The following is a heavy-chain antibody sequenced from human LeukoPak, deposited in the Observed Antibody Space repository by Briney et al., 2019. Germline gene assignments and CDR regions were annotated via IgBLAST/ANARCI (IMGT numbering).Heavy chain of an antibody. D-gene: IGHD2-2*02. V-gene: IGHV3-23*01. Sequence: GGSLRLSCAASGFTFSSYAMSWVRQAPGKGLEWVSAISGSGGSTYYADSVKGRFTISRDNSKSTLYLQMNSLRAEDTAVYYCARLYCSSTNCYTNYYYYMDVWGKGTTVTVSS. CDR2: ISGSGGST. J-gene: IGHJ6*03. CDR1: GFTFSSYA. CDR3: ARLYCSSTNCYTNYYYYMDV.